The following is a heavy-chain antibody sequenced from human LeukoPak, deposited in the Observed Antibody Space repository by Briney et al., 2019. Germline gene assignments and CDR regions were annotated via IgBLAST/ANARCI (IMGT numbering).Heavy chain of an antibody. Sequence: GGSLRLSCEAPGFTSSRYWMNWVRQVSGKGLEWMVNINQDGSERNYVDSVKGRLTTSRDNAKNSLYLQMDYLRVEDTAVYYCARAAYGNGWFLDNWGQGVLVTVSS. CDR2: INQDGSER. D-gene: IGHD6-19*01. J-gene: IGHJ4*02. CDR1: GFTSSRYW. V-gene: IGHV3-7*04. CDR3: ARAAYGNGWFLDN.